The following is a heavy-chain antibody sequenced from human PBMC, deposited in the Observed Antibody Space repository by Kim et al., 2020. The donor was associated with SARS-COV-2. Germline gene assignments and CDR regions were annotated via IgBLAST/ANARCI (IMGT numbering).Heavy chain of an antibody. CDR3: ARGDYGVQ. Sequence: NGNTNYAQKLQGRVTMTTDTSTSTAYMELRSLRSDDTAVYYCARGDYGVQWGQGTLVTVSS. D-gene: IGHD4-17*01. CDR2: NGNT. J-gene: IGHJ4*02. V-gene: IGHV1-18*01.